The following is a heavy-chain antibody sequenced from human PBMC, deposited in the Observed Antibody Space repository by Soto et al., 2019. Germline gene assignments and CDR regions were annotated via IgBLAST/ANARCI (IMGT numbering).Heavy chain of an antibody. Sequence: SETLSLTCAVYGGSFSGYYWSWIRQPPGKGLEWIGEINHSGSTNYNPSLKSRVTISVDTSKNQFSLKLSSVTAADTAVYYCARARKSGYDSYYYYYYMDVWGKGTTVTVS. CDR2: INHSGST. J-gene: IGHJ6*03. CDR1: GGSFSGYY. D-gene: IGHD5-12*01. V-gene: IGHV4-34*01. CDR3: ARARKSGYDSYYYYYYMDV.